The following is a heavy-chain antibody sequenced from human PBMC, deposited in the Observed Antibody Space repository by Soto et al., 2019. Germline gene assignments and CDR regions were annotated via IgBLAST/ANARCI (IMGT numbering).Heavy chain of an antibody. Sequence: EVQLVESGGGLVKPGGSLRLSCAASGFTFSSYSMNWVRQAPGKGLEWVSSINYKSHIDYADTVKGRFTISRDNAKNSLYLQMNRLRAEDTAVYFCARDLIYAGYYFYVDVWGIGTTVTVSS. J-gene: IGHJ6*03. CDR2: INYKSHI. CDR1: GFTFSSYS. D-gene: IGHD3-16*01. V-gene: IGHV3-21*01. CDR3: ARDLIYAGYYFYVDV.